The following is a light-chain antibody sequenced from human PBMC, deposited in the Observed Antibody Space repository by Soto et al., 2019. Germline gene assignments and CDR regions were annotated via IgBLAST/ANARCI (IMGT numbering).Light chain of an antibody. CDR2: DAS. J-gene: IGKJ3*01. V-gene: IGKV1D-13*01. Sequence: AIQLTQSPSSLSASVGDTVTITCRASEGIRSSLAWYQQRPGTGPKLLIYDASTLDAGAPSRFSGSGSGTDFTLTIWSLQPEDFPTYYCQQFNNFPPTFGPRTKLDFK. CDR3: QQFNNFPPT. CDR1: EGIRSS.